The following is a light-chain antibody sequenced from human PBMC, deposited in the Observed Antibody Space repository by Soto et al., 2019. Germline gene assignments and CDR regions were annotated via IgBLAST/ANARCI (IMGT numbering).Light chain of an antibody. CDR1: QSVSSSY. CDR3: QQYDIWPPT. CDR2: GAS. Sequence: EILFTQTPGPLCLFPGERATLSCRASQSVSSSYLAWYQQKPGQAHRLPFNGASTRATGIPARFNGSGSGTEFILTISSLQSEEFAEYYCQQYDIWPPTFGQGTKVDI. J-gene: IGKJ1*01. V-gene: IGKV3-20*01.